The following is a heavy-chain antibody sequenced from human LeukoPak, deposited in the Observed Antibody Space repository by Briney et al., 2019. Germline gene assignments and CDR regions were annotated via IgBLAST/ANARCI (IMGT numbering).Heavy chain of an antibody. Sequence: GGSLRLSCAASGFTFSSYWMSWVRQAPGKGLEWVANIKQDGSEKYYVDSVKGRFTISRDNAKNSLYLQMNSLRAEDTAVYYCARGITSGPRRYDVRNFGYWGQGTPVTVSS. CDR1: GFTFSSYW. J-gene: IGHJ4*02. D-gene: IGHD5-12*01. V-gene: IGHV3-7*01. CDR3: ARGITSGPRRYDVRNFGY. CDR2: IKQDGSEK.